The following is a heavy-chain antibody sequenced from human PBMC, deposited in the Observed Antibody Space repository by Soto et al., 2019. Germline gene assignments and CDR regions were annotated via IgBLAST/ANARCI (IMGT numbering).Heavy chain of an antibody. CDR2: IIPMLAIT. Sequence: QVQLVQSGAEVKKPGSSVKVSCKASGGTFNVYTIIWVRQAPGQGLEWMGRIIPMLAITNYAQRFKGRVTLTADTSTTQAYMELSSLTSEDTAVYYCALGSWSGETFDIWGQGTLVTVSS. CDR3: ALGSWSGETFDI. J-gene: IGHJ3*02. V-gene: IGHV1-69*02. D-gene: IGHD6-13*01. CDR1: GGTFNVYT.